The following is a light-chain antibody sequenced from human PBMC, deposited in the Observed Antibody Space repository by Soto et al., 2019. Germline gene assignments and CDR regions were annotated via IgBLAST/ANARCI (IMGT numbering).Light chain of an antibody. CDR1: QSVSSNS. J-gene: IGKJ1*01. CDR3: QQYGSSTGT. CDR2: GAS. Sequence: EIVLTQSPGTLSLSPGERATLSCRASQSVSSNSLAWFQLKPGQAPRLLIYGASSRATGIPDRFSGCGSGTDFTLTISRLEPEDFAVYYCQQYGSSTGTFGQGTKVDIK. V-gene: IGKV3-20*01.